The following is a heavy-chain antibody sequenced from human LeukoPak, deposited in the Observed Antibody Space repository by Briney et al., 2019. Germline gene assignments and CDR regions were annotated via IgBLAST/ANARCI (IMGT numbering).Heavy chain of an antibody. CDR2: INHSGST. D-gene: IGHD6-6*01. CDR3: ARGGRRIAARATDYYMDV. V-gene: IGHV4-34*01. J-gene: IGHJ6*03. Sequence: PSETLSLTCAVYGGSFSGYYWSWIRQPPGKGLEWIGEINHSGSTNYNPSLKSRVTISVDTSKNQFSLKLSSVTAADTAVYYCARGGRRIAARATDYYMDVWGKGTTVTVSS. CDR1: GGSFSGYY.